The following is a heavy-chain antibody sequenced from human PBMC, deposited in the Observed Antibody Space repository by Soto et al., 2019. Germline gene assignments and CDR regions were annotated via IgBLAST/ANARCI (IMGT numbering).Heavy chain of an antibody. J-gene: IGHJ4*02. D-gene: IGHD3-22*01. V-gene: IGHV1-46*01. Sequence: ASVKVSCKASGYTFTSYYMHWVRQAPGQGLEWMGIINPSGGSTSYAQKFQGRVTMTRDTSTSTVYMELSSLRSEDTAVYYCARGGDTYYYDSSGYRDPYYFDYWGQGTLVTVSS. CDR1: GYTFTSYY. CDR2: INPSGGST. CDR3: ARGGDTYYYDSSGYRDPYYFDY.